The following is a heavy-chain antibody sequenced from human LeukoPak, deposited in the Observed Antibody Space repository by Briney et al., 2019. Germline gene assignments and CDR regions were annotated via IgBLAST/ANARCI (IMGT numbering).Heavy chain of an antibody. Sequence: GGSLRLSCAASGFTFSSYGMHWVRQAPGKGLEWVAFIRYDGSNKYYADSVKGRFTISRDNSKNTLYLQMNSLRAEDTAVYYCARDSGSSDAFDIWGQGTMVTVSS. D-gene: IGHD2-15*01. V-gene: IGHV3-30*02. CDR2: IRYDGSNK. CDR3: ARDSGSSDAFDI. J-gene: IGHJ3*02. CDR1: GFTFSSYG.